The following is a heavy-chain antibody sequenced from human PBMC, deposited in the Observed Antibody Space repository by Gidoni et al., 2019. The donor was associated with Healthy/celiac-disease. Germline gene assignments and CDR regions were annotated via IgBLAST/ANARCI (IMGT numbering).Heavy chain of an antibody. Sequence: EVQLVESGGGLVKPGGSLRLSCAASGCTFSNAWMNWVRQAPGKGLEWVGRIKSKTDGGTTDYAAPVKGRFTISRDDSKNTLYLQMNSLKTEDTAVYYCSMITFGGVIGPQDYWGQGTLVTVSS. CDR3: SMITFGGVIGPQDY. CDR2: IKSKTDGGTT. CDR1: GCTFSNAW. D-gene: IGHD3-16*02. V-gene: IGHV3-15*07. J-gene: IGHJ4*02.